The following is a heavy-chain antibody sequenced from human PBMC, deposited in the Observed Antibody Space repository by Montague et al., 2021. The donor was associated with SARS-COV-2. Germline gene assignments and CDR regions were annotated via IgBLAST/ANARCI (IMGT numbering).Heavy chain of an antibody. CDR2: ISYTGST. CDR1: GDSMSGSNSY. V-gene: IGHV4-39*01. CDR3: ARLYIQKTLVGASRRRWFDP. D-gene: IGHD1-26*01. Sequence: SETLSLTCSVAGDSMSGSNSYWGWIRQPPGKGLESIGSISYTGSTSYNASLESRVTMSVETSKNEFSLRLSSVTASDTAVYYCARLYIQKTLVGASRRRWFDPWGQGTLVTVSS. J-gene: IGHJ5*02.